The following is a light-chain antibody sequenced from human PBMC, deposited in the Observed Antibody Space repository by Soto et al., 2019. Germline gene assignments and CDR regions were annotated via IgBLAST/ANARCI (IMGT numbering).Light chain of an antibody. CDR1: QRVSNN. CDR3: QQYHNWPPFT. J-gene: IGKJ3*01. Sequence: EIVMTQSPASLSVSPGERDTLSWRASQRVSNNLDWYQQKPGQAPRLLIYGASTRAAGIPARFSGSGSDTEFTLTISSRQSEDFAVYYCQQYHNWPPFTFGPGTKVDIK. V-gene: IGKV3-15*01. CDR2: GAS.